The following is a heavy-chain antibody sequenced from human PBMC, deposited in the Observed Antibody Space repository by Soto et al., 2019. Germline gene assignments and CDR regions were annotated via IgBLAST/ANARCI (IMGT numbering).Heavy chain of an antibody. J-gene: IGHJ4*02. CDR1: GGTFSSYA. CDR3: ARATRGYSYGFDY. Sequence: QVQLVQCGAEVKKPGSSVKVSCKASGGTFSSYAISWVRQAPGQGLEWMGGIIPILGTANYAQKYQGKVTITADDSTSTAYVALSSLRSVDTAVYYCARATRGYSYGFDYWGQGTLVTVSS. CDR2: IIPILGTA. D-gene: IGHD5-18*01. V-gene: IGHV1-69*01.